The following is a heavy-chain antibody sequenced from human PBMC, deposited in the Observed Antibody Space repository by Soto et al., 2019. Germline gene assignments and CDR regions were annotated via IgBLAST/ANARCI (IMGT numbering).Heavy chain of an antibody. J-gene: IGHJ3*02. Sequence: QVQLVQSGAEVKKPGSSVKVSCKASGGTFSTYPITWVRQAPGQGLEWMGRVIPILGITDYAQKFQDRVTITADKSTSIAYMELSSLRSEDTAVYYCARDQAYGSTWYGPGDAFDIWGQGTIVTVSS. CDR3: ARDQAYGSTWYGPGDAFDI. CDR2: VIPILGIT. D-gene: IGHD6-13*01. V-gene: IGHV1-69*04. CDR1: GGTFSTYP.